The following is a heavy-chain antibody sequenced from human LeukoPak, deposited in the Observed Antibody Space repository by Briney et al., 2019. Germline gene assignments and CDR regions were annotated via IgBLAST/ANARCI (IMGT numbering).Heavy chain of an antibody. CDR2: IRYDGSNK. D-gene: IGHD3-10*02. V-gene: IGHV3-30*02. Sequence: GGSLRLSCAASGFTFSNFGMHWVRQAPGKGLEWVAFIRYDGSNKYYADSVKGRFTISRDNSKNTLYLQMNSLRAEDTAVYYCARVFGEGYYYYYYMDVWGKGTTVTISS. J-gene: IGHJ6*03. CDR1: GFTFSNFG. CDR3: ARVFGEGYYYYYYMDV.